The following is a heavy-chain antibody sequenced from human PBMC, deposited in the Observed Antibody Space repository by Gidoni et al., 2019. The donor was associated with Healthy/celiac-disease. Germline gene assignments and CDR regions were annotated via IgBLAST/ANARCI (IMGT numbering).Heavy chain of an antibody. Sequence: QVQLVESGGGVVQPGRSLRLSCAASGFTFSSYGMHWVRQAPGKGLEWVAVISYDGSNKYYADSVKGRFTISRDNSKNTLYLQMNSLRAEDTAVYYCAKDRHGYMDVWGKGTTVTVSS. CDR2: ISYDGSNK. CDR3: AKDRHGYMDV. V-gene: IGHV3-30*18. CDR1: GFTFSSYG. J-gene: IGHJ6*03. D-gene: IGHD6-6*01.